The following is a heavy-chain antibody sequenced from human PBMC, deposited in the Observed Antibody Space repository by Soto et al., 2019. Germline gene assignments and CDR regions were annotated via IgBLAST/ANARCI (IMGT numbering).Heavy chain of an antibody. Sequence: GGSRGLPCAASGLTLISNWMKWVRQAPGKGLVCVSHIGPSGSGTRDADSVQGRFTISRDNARNTLYLQMNSLRDEDTAVYYCTRDNNWSYDYWGQGILVTVSS. D-gene: IGHD1-1*01. V-gene: IGHV3-74*01. CDR1: GLTLISNW. J-gene: IGHJ4*02. CDR2: IGPSGSGT. CDR3: TRDNNWSYDY.